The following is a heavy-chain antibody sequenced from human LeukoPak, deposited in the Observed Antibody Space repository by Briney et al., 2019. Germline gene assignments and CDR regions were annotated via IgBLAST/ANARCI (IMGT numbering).Heavy chain of an antibody. CDR1: GFTFSSYS. J-gene: IGHJ4*02. CDR3: VREYFFFDF. Sequence: GGSLRLSCAASGFTFSSYSMNWVRQAPGKGLEWVSYIHSGSRTIYYADSVKGRFTISRDDAKNSVYLQMNSLRAEDTAVYYCVREYFFFDFRGLGALVTVSS. CDR2: IHSGSRTI. D-gene: IGHD3-9*01. V-gene: IGHV3-48*01.